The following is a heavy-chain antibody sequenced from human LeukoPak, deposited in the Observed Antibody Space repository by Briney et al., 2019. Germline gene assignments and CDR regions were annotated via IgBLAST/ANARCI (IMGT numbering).Heavy chain of an antibody. D-gene: IGHD1-26*01. V-gene: IGHV3-53*01. CDR1: GFTVSNNY. CDR3: AREGATTAFDY. J-gene: IGHJ4*02. Sequence: GGSLRLSCAVSGFTVSNNYMNWVRQAPGKGLEWVSIIYSGGRTYYADSAKGRFTISRDIFKNTVYLQMNSLRAEDTAVYYCAREGATTAFDYWGQGTLITVSS. CDR2: IYSGGRT.